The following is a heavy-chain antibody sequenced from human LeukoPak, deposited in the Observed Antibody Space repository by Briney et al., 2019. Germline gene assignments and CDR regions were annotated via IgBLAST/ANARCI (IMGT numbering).Heavy chain of an antibody. V-gene: IGHV4-59*01. Sequence: SETLSLTCTVSGGSISSYHWSWIRQPPGKGLEWIGYIYYSGSTNYNPSLKSRVTISVDTSKNQFSLKLSSVTAADTAVYYCARDRSVRGYSYGYAEIWGQGTLVTVSS. CDR1: GGSISSYH. CDR3: ARDRSVRGYSYGYAEI. J-gene: IGHJ4*02. D-gene: IGHD5-18*01. CDR2: IYYSGST.